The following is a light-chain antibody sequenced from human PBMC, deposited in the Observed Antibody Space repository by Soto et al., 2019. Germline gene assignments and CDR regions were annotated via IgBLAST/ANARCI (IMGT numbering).Light chain of an antibody. V-gene: IGLV2-14*01. CDR2: EVS. J-gene: IGLJ3*02. CDR3: SSYAVGNNWV. Sequence: QSALTQPASVSGSPGQSITISCTGTSSDVGGYNYVSWYQQHPGKAPKLMIYEVSNRPSGVSWRFSGSKSGDTASLTIAGLQAEDEADYYCSSYAVGNNWVFGGGTKLTVL. CDR1: SSDVGGYNY.